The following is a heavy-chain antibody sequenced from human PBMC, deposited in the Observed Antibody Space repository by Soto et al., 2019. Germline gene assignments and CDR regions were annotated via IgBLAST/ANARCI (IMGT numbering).Heavy chain of an antibody. D-gene: IGHD5-18*01. Sequence: PGGSLRLSCAASGFTFSSYGMHWVRQAPGKGLEWVAAISYDGSNKYYADSVKGRFTISRDNSKNTLYLQMNSLRAEDTAVYYCAKNSKLWLYNYYYYGMDVWGQGTTVTVSS. J-gene: IGHJ6*02. CDR2: ISYDGSNK. CDR3: AKNSKLWLYNYYYYGMDV. V-gene: IGHV3-30*18. CDR1: GFTFSSYG.